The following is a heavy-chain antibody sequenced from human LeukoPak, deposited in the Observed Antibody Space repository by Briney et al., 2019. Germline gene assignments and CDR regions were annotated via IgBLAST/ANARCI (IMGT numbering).Heavy chain of an antibody. CDR1: GGTFSSYA. CDR2: IIPIFGTA. J-gene: IGHJ5*02. D-gene: IGHD1-26*01. Sequence: SVKVSCKASGGTFSSYAISWVRQAPGQGLEWMGGIIPIFGTANYAQKFQGRVTMTRDTSISTAYMELSRLRYEDTAVYYCVRMGEKVSWGQGTLVTVSS. CDR3: VRMGEKVS. V-gene: IGHV1-69*05.